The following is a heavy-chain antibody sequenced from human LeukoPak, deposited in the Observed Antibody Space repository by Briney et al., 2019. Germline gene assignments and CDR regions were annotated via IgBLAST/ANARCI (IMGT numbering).Heavy chain of an antibody. V-gene: IGHV4-34*01. D-gene: IGHD2-15*01. CDR1: GGSFSGYY. CDR3: ARGGLGYCSGGSCQAYYYYYGMDV. CDR2: INHSGST. Sequence: SETLSLTCAVYGGSFSGYYWSWIRQPPGKGLEWIGEINHSGSTNYNPSLKSRVTISVDTSKNQFSLKLSSVTAADTAVYYCARGGLGYCSGGSCQAYYYYYGMDVWGQGTTVTVSS. J-gene: IGHJ6*02.